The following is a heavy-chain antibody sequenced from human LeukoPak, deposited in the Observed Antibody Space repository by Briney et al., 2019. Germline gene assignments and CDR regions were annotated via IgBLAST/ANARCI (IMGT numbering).Heavy chain of an antibody. CDR2: ISNSGSTK. D-gene: IGHD5-18*01. CDR1: GFTFSSYE. Sequence: PGGSLRLSCAASGFTFSSYEMNWIRQAPGKGLEWISYISNSGSTKYYADSVKGRFTISRDNAKNSLYLQMNSLRAEDTALYYCARVDTAMVENYYYYMDVWGKGTTVTVSS. V-gene: IGHV3-48*03. CDR3: ARVDTAMVENYYYYMDV. J-gene: IGHJ6*03.